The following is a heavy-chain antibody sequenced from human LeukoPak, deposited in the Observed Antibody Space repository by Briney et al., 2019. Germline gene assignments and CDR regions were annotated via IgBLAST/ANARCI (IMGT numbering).Heavy chain of an antibody. CDR3: ARVPGPNWFDP. CDR2: IYQSGNT. Sequence: PSETLSLTCTVSGGSISSDDYYWGWIRQPPGKGLEWIGSIYQSGNTYYNASLKSRVTISVDTSKNQFSLKLRSLTAADTAVYYCARVPGPNWFDPWGQGTLVTVSS. J-gene: IGHJ5*02. V-gene: IGHV4-39*07. CDR1: GGSISSDDYY.